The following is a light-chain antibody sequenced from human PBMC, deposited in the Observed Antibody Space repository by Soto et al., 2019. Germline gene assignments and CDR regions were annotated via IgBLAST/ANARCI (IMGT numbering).Light chain of an antibody. V-gene: IGLV2-8*01. CDR1: SSDVGGYNY. Sequence: QSALTQPPSASGSPGQSVTIPCTGTSSDVGGYNYVSWYQQHPGKPPRLMIYEVNKRPSGVPYRFSGSKSGNTASLTVSGLQADDEAVYYCSSYAGNNVLVFGGGTKLTVL. CDR2: EVN. CDR3: SSYAGNNVLV. J-gene: IGLJ2*01.